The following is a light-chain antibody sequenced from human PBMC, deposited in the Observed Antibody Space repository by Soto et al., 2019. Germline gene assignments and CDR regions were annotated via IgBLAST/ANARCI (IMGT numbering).Light chain of an antibody. V-gene: IGLV1-44*01. J-gene: IGLJ2*01. CDR3: ATWDVSLNGFV. Sequence: QAVVTQPPSASGAPGQSVAISCSGSSSNIGRKSVNWYQHLPGTAPKLLMYADTHRPAGVPDRFSGSKSGTSASLAISGLQSDDEADYYCATWDVSLNGFVFGGGTKLTVL. CDR2: ADT. CDR1: SSNIGRKS.